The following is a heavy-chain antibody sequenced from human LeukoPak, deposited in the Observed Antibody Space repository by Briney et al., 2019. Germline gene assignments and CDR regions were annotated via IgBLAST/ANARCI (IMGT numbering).Heavy chain of an antibody. CDR3: ARVTQYSGSYYGYYYYYMDV. CDR2: ISYDGSNK. CDR1: GFTFSSYA. V-gene: IGHV3-30*04. D-gene: IGHD1-26*01. J-gene: IGHJ6*03. Sequence: PGRSLRLSCAASGFTFSSYAMHWVRQAPGKGLEWVAVISYDGSNKYYADSVKGRFTISRDNSKNTLYLQMNSLRAEDTAVYYCARVTQYSGSYYGYYYYYMDVWGKGTTVTVSS.